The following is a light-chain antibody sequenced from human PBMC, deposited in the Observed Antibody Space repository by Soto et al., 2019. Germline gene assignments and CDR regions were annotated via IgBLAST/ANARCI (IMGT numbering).Light chain of an antibody. CDR1: QSISSW. CDR2: KAS. CDR3: QQYNSYPT. V-gene: IGKV1-5*03. J-gene: IGKJ4*01. Sequence: DIQMTQSPSTLSASVGDRVTITCRASQSISSWWAWYQQKPGKAPNLLIYKASSLKSGVPSRFSGSGSGTEFTLTSSSLQPDDFATYYCQQYNSYPTFGGGTKVEIK.